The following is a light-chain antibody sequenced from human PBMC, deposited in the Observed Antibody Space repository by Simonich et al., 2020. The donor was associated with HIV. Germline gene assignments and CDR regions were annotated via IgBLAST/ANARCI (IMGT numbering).Light chain of an antibody. CDR2: KAS. J-gene: IGKJ1*01. CDR1: QSVSSW. CDR3: QQYNNYRT. Sequence: EIQMTQSPSTLSASVGDRVTITCRASQSVSSWVAWYQQKPGKAPKLLIYKASTLESGVPLRFSGSGVGTEFTLTISSLQPDDFATYYCQQYNNYRTFGQGTKVEIK. V-gene: IGKV1-5*03.